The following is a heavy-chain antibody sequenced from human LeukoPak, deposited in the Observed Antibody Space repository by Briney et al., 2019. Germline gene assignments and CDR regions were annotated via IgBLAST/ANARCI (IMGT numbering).Heavy chain of an antibody. CDR2: IKQDGSEK. CDR3: ARPPYSSGWYLGFDY. CDR1: GFTFSSYG. Sequence: GGSLRLSCAASGFTFSSYGMSWVRQAPGKGLEWVANIKQDGSEKYYVDSVKGRFTISRDNAKNSLYLQMNSLRAEDTDVYYCARPPYSSGWYLGFDYWGQGTLVTVCS. V-gene: IGHV3-7*01. D-gene: IGHD6-19*01. J-gene: IGHJ4*02.